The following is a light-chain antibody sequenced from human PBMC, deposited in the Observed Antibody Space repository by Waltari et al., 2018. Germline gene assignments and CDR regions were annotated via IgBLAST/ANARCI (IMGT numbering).Light chain of an antibody. CDR3: SSRDISGDVV. Sequence: SSELTQDPAVSVALGQTVRITCHGDILRIFYANWCRQKPGQAPELVIYGKNNRPSGIPDRFSASSSGTTTSLTITGAQAEDEADYYCSSRDISGDVVFGGGTELTVL. CDR2: GKN. CDR1: ILRIFY. V-gene: IGLV3-19*01. J-gene: IGLJ2*01.